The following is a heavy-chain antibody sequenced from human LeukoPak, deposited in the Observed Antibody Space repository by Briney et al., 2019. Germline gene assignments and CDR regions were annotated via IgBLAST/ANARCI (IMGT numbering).Heavy chain of an antibody. D-gene: IGHD3-9*01. Sequence: TGGSLRLSCAASGFTFSNAWMSWVRQAPGKGLEWVGRIKSKTDGGTTDYAAPVKGRFTISRDDSKNTLYLQMNSLKTEDTAVYYCTTDLYYDILTGPIFNDYWGQGTLVTVSS. CDR3: TTDLYYDILTGPIFNDY. CDR1: GFTFSNAW. CDR2: IKSKTDGGTT. J-gene: IGHJ4*02. V-gene: IGHV3-15*01.